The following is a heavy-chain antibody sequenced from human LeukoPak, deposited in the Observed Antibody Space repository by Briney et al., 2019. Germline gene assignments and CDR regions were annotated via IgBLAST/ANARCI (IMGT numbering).Heavy chain of an antibody. CDR2: IKQDGSVR. V-gene: IGHV3-7*03. Sequence: GGSLRLSCAASGFTFNSYWMSWVRQAPGKGLEWVANIKQDGSVRYYVDSVKGRFTISRDNSKNTLYLQMNSLRAEDTAVYYCARAGRDGYNYADYWGQGTLVTVSS. D-gene: IGHD5-24*01. CDR1: GFTFNSYW. J-gene: IGHJ4*02. CDR3: ARAGRDGYNYADY.